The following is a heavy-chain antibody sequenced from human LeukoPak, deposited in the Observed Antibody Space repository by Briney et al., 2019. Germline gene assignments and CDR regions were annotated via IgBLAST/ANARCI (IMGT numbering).Heavy chain of an antibody. CDR2: IYNSGSA. CDR1: GGSINGYY. V-gene: IGHV4-59*01. J-gene: IGHJ4*02. CDR3: ARVTAAGTAFDY. D-gene: IGHD6-13*01. Sequence: PSETLSLTCTVSGGSINGYYWSWIRQPPGRGLEWIAYIYNSGSAKHSPSLKSRVTISVDTSKNQFSLKVRSVTAADTAVYYCARVTAAGTAFDYWGRGTLVTASS.